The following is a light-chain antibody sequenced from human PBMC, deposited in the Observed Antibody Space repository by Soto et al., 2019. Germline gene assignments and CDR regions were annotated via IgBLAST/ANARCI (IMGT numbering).Light chain of an antibody. Sequence: EIVLTQSPGTLSLCPGERATLSCRASQSVSSSYLAWYQQKPGQAPRLLIYGASSRATGIPDRFSGSGSGTDFTLTISRLEPKVFAVYYCQQFGSSPLFTFGPGTKVDVK. CDR3: QQFGSSPLFT. CDR2: GAS. V-gene: IGKV3-20*01. CDR1: QSVSSSY. J-gene: IGKJ3*01.